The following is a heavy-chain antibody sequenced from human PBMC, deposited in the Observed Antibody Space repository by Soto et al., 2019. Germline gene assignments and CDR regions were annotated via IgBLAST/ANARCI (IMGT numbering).Heavy chain of an antibody. D-gene: IGHD6-13*01. CDR1: GGSISSYY. V-gene: IGHV4-59*01. Sequence: SETLSLTCTVSGGSISSYYWSWIRQPPGKGLEWIGYSYYRGTPIYNRSLKSRGTIPVDTSKSQFSLKRSSVTAAATAVYYCARVEWYSSRPKFDYWGPGTLVAVSS. J-gene: IGHJ4*02. CDR2: SYYRGTP. CDR3: ARVEWYSSRPKFDY.